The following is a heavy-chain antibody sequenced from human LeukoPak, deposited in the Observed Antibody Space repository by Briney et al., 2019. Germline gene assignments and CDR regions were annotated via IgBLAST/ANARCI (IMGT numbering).Heavy chain of an antibody. CDR2: INHSGST. Sequence: PSETLSLTCAVYGGSFSGYYWSWIRQPPGKGLEWIGEINHSGSTNYNPSLKSRVTISVDTSKNQFSLKLSSVTAADTAVYYCARSKPGYYYGSGSYYHWGQGTLVTVSS. J-gene: IGHJ5*02. V-gene: IGHV4-34*01. CDR1: GGSFSGYY. D-gene: IGHD3-10*01. CDR3: ARSKPGYYYGSGSYYH.